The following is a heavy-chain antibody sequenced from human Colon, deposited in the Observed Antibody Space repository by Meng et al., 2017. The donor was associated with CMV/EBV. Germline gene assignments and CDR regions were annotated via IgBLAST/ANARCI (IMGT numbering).Heavy chain of an antibody. CDR1: GYTFTNFG. Sequence: QVRLGQSGTEVKKPGASVKVSCKTSGYTFTNFGISWVRQAPGQGLEWMAYISPYNGDTNYAQRFQGRVALTTDTSTSTVYMELGSLTSDDTAMYYCARELARGGYWGQGTLVTVSS. J-gene: IGHJ4*02. CDR3: ARELARGGY. CDR2: ISPYNGDT. V-gene: IGHV1-18*01.